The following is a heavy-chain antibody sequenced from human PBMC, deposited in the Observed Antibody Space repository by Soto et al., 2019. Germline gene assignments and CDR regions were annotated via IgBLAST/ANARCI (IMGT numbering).Heavy chain of an antibody. CDR1: GYTFTSYG. Sequence: ASVKVSCKASGYTFTSYGISWVRQAPGQGLEWMGWISAYNGNTNYAQKLQGRVTMTTDTSTSTAYMELRSLRSDDTAVYYCARDPYYYDSSGYFYHFDYWGQGTLVTVSS. D-gene: IGHD3-22*01. CDR3: ARDPYYYDSSGYFYHFDY. CDR2: ISAYNGNT. J-gene: IGHJ4*02. V-gene: IGHV1-18*01.